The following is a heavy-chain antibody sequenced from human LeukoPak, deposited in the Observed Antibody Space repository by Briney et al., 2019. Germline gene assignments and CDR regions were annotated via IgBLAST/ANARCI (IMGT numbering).Heavy chain of an antibody. CDR1: EITFSRYS. Sequence: GGSLRLSCAVYEITFSRYSMNWVRQAPGKGLELVSYISSSSTTTYYADSVKGRFTISRDNARNLVYLEMHSLRAEDTALYYCALGWYAIDYWGQGTLVTVSS. CDR2: ISSSSTTT. V-gene: IGHV3-48*04. J-gene: IGHJ4*02. D-gene: IGHD6-19*01. CDR3: ALGWYAIDY.